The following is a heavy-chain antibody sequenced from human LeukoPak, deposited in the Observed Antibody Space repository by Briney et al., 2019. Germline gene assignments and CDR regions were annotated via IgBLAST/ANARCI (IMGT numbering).Heavy chain of an antibody. CDR3: ARSLRYFDWLPHFDY. D-gene: IGHD3-9*01. CDR2: ISYDGSNK. Sequence: GGSLRLSCAASGFTFSSYAMHWVRQAPGKGLEWVAVISYDGSNKYYADSVKGRFTISRDNSKNTLYLQMNSLRAEDTAVYYCARSLRYFDWLPHFDYWGQGTLVTVSP. J-gene: IGHJ4*02. CDR1: GFTFSSYA. V-gene: IGHV3-30-3*01.